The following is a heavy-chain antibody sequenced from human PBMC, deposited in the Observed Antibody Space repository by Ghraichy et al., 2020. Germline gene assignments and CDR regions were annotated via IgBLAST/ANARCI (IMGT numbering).Heavy chain of an antibody. CDR3: ARGRIRYSSGWKGWFDP. J-gene: IGHJ5*02. CDR2: IYSGGST. CDR1: GFTVSSNY. D-gene: IGHD6-19*01. V-gene: IGHV3-66*01. Sequence: GGSPRLSCAASGFTVSSNYMSWVRQAPGKGLEWVSVIYSGGSTYYADSVKGRFTISRDNSKNTLYLQMNSLRAEDTAVYYCARGRIRYSSGWKGWFDPWGQGTLVTVSS.